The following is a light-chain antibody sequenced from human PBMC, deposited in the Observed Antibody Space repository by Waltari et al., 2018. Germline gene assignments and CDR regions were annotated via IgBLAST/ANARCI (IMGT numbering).Light chain of an antibody. CDR3: QQGNIYPII. CDR1: QVMSSY. Sequence: DIQLSQSPSSLSASVGDRVTITCRASQVMSSYLNWYQQKAGKAPNLLIYYTNNLARGVPSRFSGSGSGTEFTLTISSLQLEDFATYYCQQGNIYPIIFGPGTKVDIK. V-gene: IGKV1-9*01. CDR2: YTN. J-gene: IGKJ3*01.